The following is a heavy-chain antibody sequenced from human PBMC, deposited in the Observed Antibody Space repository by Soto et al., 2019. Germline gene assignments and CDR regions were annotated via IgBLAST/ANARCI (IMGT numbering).Heavy chain of an antibody. D-gene: IGHD1-1*01. V-gene: IGHV1-18*01. Sequence: ASVKVSCKASGYTFTSYGISWVRQAPGQGLEWMGWISAYNGNTNYAQKLQGRVTMTTDTSTSTAYMELRSLRSDDTAVYYCARDQGYSRLGDSYYGMDVWGQRTTVTVSS. CDR2: ISAYNGNT. J-gene: IGHJ6*02. CDR1: GYTFTSYG. CDR3: ARDQGYSRLGDSYYGMDV.